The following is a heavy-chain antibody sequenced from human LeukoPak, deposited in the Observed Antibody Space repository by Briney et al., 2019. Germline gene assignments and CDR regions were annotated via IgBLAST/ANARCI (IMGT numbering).Heavy chain of an antibody. CDR1: GGSISSSSYY. CDR3: ARVGFVRQWLAPRRRYHFDY. J-gene: IGHJ4*02. V-gene: IGHV4-39*07. Sequence: SETLSLTCTVSGGSISSSSYYWGWIRQPPGKGLEWIGSIYYSGSTYYNPSLKSRVTISVDTSKNQFSLKLSSVTAADTAVYYCARVGFVRQWLAPRRRYHFDYWGQGTLVTVSS. D-gene: IGHD6-19*01. CDR2: IYYSGST.